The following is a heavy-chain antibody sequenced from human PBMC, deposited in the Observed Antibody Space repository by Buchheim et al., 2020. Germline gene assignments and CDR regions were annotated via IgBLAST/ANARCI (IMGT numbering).Heavy chain of an antibody. CDR3: ARDVGGDSSGYYRWAAYNWFDP. CDR2: IIPILGIA. J-gene: IGHJ5*02. Sequence: QVQLVQSGAEVKKPGSSVKVSCKASGGTFSSYTISWVRQAPGQGLEWMGRIIPILGIANYAQKFQGRVTITADKSTSTAYMELSSLRSEDTAVYYCARDVGGDSSGYYRWAAYNWFDPWGQGTL. D-gene: IGHD3-22*01. CDR1: GGTFSSYT. V-gene: IGHV1-69*08.